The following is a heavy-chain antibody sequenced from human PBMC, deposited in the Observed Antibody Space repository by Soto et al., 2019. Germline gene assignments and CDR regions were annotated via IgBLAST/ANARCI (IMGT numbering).Heavy chain of an antibody. CDR2: ISWNSGSI. CDR3: AKHLRGYAHY. D-gene: IGHD5-12*01. V-gene: IGHV3-9*01. CDR1: GFTFDDYA. J-gene: IGHJ4*02. Sequence: EVQLVESGGGLVQPGRSLRLSCAASGFTFDDYAMHWVRQAPGKGLEWVSGISWNSGSIGYADSVKGRFTISRDNAKNSLYLQMNSLRAQDTALYYCAKHLRGYAHYRGQGKLVTGSS.